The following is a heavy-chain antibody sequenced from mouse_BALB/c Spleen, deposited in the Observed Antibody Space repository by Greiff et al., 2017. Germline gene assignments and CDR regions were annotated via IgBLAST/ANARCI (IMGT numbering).Heavy chain of an antibody. Sequence: VQLKQSGAELVRPGALVKLSCKASGFNIKDYYMHWVKQRPEQGLEWIGWIDPENGNTIYDPKFQGKASITADTSSNTAYLQLSSLTSEDTAVYYCASSPLAYWGQGTLVTVSA. V-gene: IGHV14-1*02. CDR2: IDPENGNT. CDR3: ASSPLAY. D-gene: IGHD6-1*01. J-gene: IGHJ3*01. CDR1: GFNIKDYY.